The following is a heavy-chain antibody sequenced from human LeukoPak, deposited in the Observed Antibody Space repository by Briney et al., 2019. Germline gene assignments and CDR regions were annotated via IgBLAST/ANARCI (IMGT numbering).Heavy chain of an antibody. J-gene: IGHJ4*02. CDR2: IYYSGST. CDR1: GGSISSYH. Sequence: PSETLSLTCTVSGGSISSYHWSWIRQPPGKGLEWIGYIYYSGSTNYNPSLKSRVTISVDTSKNQFSLKLSSVTAADTAVYYCARAGSSGVNLDYWGQGTLVTVSS. D-gene: IGHD3-22*01. CDR3: ARAGSSGVNLDY. V-gene: IGHV4-59*01.